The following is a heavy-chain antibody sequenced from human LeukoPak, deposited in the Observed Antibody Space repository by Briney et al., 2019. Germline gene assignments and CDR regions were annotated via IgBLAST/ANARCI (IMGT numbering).Heavy chain of an antibody. Sequence: ASVKVSCKASGYTFTSCDINWMRQATGQGLEWMGWMNPNSGNTGYAQKFQGRVTMTRNTSISTAYMELSSLRSEDTAVYYCARGPVSYYDSSGPDYWGQGTLVTVSS. CDR3: ARGPVSYYDSSGPDY. CDR1: GYTFTSCD. CDR2: MNPNSGNT. D-gene: IGHD3-22*01. J-gene: IGHJ4*02. V-gene: IGHV1-8*01.